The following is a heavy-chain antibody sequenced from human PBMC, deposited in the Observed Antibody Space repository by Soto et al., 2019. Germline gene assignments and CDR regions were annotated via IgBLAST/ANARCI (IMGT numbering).Heavy chain of an antibody. CDR2: IFSNDEK. J-gene: IGHJ5*02. D-gene: IGHD2-15*01. CDR1: GFSLSNARMG. CDR3: ALIQLGYCSGGSCYWFDP. V-gene: IGHV2-26*01. Sequence: SGPTLVNPTETLTLTCTVSGFSLSNARMGVSWIRQPPGKALEWLAHIFSNDEKSYSTSLKSRLTISKDTSKSQVVLTMTNMDPVDTATYYSALIQLGYCSGGSCYWFDPWGQGTLVTVSS.